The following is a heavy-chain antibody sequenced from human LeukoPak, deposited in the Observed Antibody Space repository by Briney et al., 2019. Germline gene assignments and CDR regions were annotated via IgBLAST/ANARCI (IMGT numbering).Heavy chain of an antibody. D-gene: IGHD7-27*01. V-gene: IGHV3-21*01. J-gene: IGHJ4*02. Sequence: GGSLRLSCAASGLTFSDYSMNWVRQAPGRGLEWVSNIRSDSSDKCYADSVKGRFTISRDNAKNSLFLHMDSLRVEDTAFYYCARDLNWGFDYWGQGAQVTVSS. CDR1: GLTFSDYS. CDR3: ARDLNWGFDY. CDR2: IRSDSSDK.